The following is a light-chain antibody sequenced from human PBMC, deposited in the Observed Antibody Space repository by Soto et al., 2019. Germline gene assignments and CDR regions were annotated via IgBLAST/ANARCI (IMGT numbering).Light chain of an antibody. CDR1: QSISRS. J-gene: IGKJ1*01. Sequence: DIQMTQSPSSLSASVGDRLTITCRASQSISRSLNWYQQTAGKAPKRLIDGASPLQSGVPSRFSGSGSGTDFTRTVSSLQPKEFATYYCHQSYSTPRTFGQGTKVESK. CDR2: GAS. V-gene: IGKV1-39*01. CDR3: HQSYSTPRT.